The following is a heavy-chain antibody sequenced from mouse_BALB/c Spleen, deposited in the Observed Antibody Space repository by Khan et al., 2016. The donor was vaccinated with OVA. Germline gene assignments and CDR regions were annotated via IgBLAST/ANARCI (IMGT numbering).Heavy chain of an antibody. Sequence: VQLQESGAELARPGASVKLSCKASGYTFTDYYINWVKQRTGQGLEWIGEISPGSGDTYYNEKFKGKATLTADKSSSTVYMQLSSLTAEASAVHFCARSNYFGYTCADWAQGTLATVSA. CDR3: ARSNYFGYTCAD. V-gene: IGHV1-77*01. CDR2: ISPGSGDT. CDR1: GYTFTDYY. D-gene: IGHD1-2*01. J-gene: IGHJ3*01.